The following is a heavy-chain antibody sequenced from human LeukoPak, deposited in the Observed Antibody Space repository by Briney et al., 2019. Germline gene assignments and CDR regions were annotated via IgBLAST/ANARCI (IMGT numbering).Heavy chain of an antibody. V-gene: IGHV4-31*03. Sequence: SQTLSLTCTVSGGSISSGGYYWSWIRQQPGKGLEWIGYIYYSGSTYYNPSLKSRVTISVDTSKNQFSLKLSSVTAADTAVYYCARASYGEYYFDYWGQGTLVTVSS. CDR1: GGSISSGGYY. CDR3: ARASYGEYYFDY. CDR2: IYYSGST. J-gene: IGHJ4*02. D-gene: IGHD4-17*01.